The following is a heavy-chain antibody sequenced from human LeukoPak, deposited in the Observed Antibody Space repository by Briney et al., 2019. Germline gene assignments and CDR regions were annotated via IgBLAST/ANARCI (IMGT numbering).Heavy chain of an antibody. Sequence: SETLSLTCAVYGGSFSGYYWSWIRQPPGKGLEWIGEINHSGSTNYNPSLKSRVTISVDTSKNQFSLKLSSVTAADTAVYYCARSGGAGGAVWGQGTLVTVSS. J-gene: IGHJ4*02. V-gene: IGHV4-34*01. CDR2: INHSGST. CDR3: ARSGGAGGAV. CDR1: GGSFSGYY. D-gene: IGHD3-10*01.